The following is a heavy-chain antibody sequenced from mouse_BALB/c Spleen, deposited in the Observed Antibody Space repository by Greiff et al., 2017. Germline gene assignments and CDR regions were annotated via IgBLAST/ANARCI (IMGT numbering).Heavy chain of an antibody. CDR2: IWSGGSA. CDR1: GFSLTSYG. Sequence: VQLVESGPGLVQPSQSLSITCTVSGFSLTSYGVHWVRQSPGKGLEWLGVIWSGGSADYNAAFISRLSISKDNSKSQVFFKMNSLQANDTAIYYCAKPSYYAMDYWGQGTSVTVSS. CDR3: AKPSYYAMDY. V-gene: IGHV2-2*02. J-gene: IGHJ4*01.